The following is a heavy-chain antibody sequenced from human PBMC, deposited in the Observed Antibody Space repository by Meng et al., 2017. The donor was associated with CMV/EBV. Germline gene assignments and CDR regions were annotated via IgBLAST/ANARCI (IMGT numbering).Heavy chain of an antibody. CDR1: GFSLSTSGVG. CDR2: IYWNDDK. CDR3: AHSWYGFGPNWFDP. J-gene: IGHJ5*02. Sequence: SGPTLVKPTQTLTLTCTFSGFSLSTSGVGVGWIRQPPGKALEWLALIYWNDDKRYSPSLKSRLTITKDTSKSQVVLTMTNMDPVDTATYYCAHSWYGFGPNWFDPWGQGTLVTVSS. D-gene: IGHD3/OR15-3a*01. V-gene: IGHV2-5*01.